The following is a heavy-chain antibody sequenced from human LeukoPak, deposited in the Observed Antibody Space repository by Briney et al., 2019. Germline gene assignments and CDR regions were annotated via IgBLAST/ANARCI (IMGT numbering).Heavy chain of an antibody. D-gene: IGHD6-13*01. J-gene: IGHJ3*02. CDR3: AAAAGTGDAFDI. Sequence: GGSLRLSCAASGFIFSTYGMHWVRQAPGKGLEWVAFIRYDGSNKYYADSVKGRFTISRDNSKNTLYLQMNSLRAEDTAVYYCAAAAGTGDAFDIWGQGTMVTVSS. CDR1: GFIFSTYG. CDR2: IRYDGSNK. V-gene: IGHV3-30*02.